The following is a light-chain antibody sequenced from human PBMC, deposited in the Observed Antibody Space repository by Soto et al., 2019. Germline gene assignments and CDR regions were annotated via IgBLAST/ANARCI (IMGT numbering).Light chain of an antibody. CDR2: YVS. CDR3: SSYTSSSTLGGYV. J-gene: IGLJ1*01. CDR1: SSDVGGYNY. V-gene: IGLV2-14*01. Sequence: QSALTQPASVSGSPGQSITISCTGTSSDVGGYNYVSWYQQHPGKAPKLMIYYVSNRPSGVSNRFSGSKSGNTASLTISGLQAEDEADYYCSSYTSSSTLGGYVFGTGTKLTVL.